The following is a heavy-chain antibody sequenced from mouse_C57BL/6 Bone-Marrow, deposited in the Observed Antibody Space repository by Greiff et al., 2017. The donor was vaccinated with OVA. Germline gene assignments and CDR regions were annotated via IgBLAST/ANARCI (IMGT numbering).Heavy chain of an antibody. CDR2: ISSGSSTI. CDR3: ARDPFTTVVAPPAWFAY. D-gene: IGHD1-1*01. J-gene: IGHJ3*01. Sequence: EVMLVESGGGLVKPGGSLKLSCAASGFTFSDYGMHWVRQAPEKGLEWVAYISSGSSTIYYADTVKGRFTISRDNAKNTLFLQMTSLRSEDSAMYYCARDPFTTVVAPPAWFAYWGQGTLVTVSA. V-gene: IGHV5-17*01. CDR1: GFTFSDYG.